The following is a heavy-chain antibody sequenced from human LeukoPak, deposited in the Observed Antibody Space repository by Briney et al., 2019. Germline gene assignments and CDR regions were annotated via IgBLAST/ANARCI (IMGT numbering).Heavy chain of an antibody. V-gene: IGHV1-2*02. D-gene: IGHD3-16*02. CDR1: GYTFTGYY. CDR2: INPNSGGT. CDR3: ARVYDYVWRSYRYNWFDP. Sequence: GASVKVSCKAYGYTFTGYYMHWVRQAPGQGLEWMGWINPNSGGTNYAKKFQGRVTMTRDTSISTAYMELSRLRSDDTAVYYCARVYDYVWRSYRYNWFDPWGQGTLVTVSS. J-gene: IGHJ5*02.